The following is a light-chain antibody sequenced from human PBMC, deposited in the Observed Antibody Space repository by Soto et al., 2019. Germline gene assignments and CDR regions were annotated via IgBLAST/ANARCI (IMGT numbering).Light chain of an antibody. J-gene: IGKJ1*01. V-gene: IGKV3-11*01. CDR1: QSVSSY. CDR2: DAS. Sequence: EIVLTQSPATLSLYPRERATLSCRASQSVSSYLAWYQQKPGQAPRLLIYDASNRATGIPARFSGSGSGTDFTLTISSLEPEDFALYYSQQRSNWPPAFGQGTKVEIK. CDR3: QQRSNWPPA.